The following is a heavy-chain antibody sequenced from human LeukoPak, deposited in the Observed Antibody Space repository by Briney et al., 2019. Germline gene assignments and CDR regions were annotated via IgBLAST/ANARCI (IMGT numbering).Heavy chain of an antibody. Sequence: PGGSLRLSCAASGFTFSSYWMHWVRQAPGKGLEWVSAISGSGGSTYYADSVKGRLTVSRDNSKNTLYLQMNSLRAEDTAVYYCAKEGADSSGYPDIFDYWGQGTLVTVSS. V-gene: IGHV3-23*01. CDR2: ISGSGGST. J-gene: IGHJ4*02. D-gene: IGHD3-22*01. CDR1: GFTFSSYW. CDR3: AKEGADSSGYPDIFDY.